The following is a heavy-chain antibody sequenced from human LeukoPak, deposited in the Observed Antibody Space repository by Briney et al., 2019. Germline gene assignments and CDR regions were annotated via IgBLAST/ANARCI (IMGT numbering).Heavy chain of an antibody. CDR2: ILTTENT. CDR3: AREGDYGDYSKSFYYMDV. J-gene: IGHJ6*03. V-gene: IGHV4-4*07. CDR1: GGYIGSYY. Sequence: KPSETLSLTCTVSGGYIGSYYWSWIRQPAGKGLEWIGRILTTENTDYNPSLKSRVTMSVDMSTSQFTLRLTSVTAADTAVYFCAREGDYGDYSKSFYYMDVWGKGTTVTVSS. D-gene: IGHD4-17*01.